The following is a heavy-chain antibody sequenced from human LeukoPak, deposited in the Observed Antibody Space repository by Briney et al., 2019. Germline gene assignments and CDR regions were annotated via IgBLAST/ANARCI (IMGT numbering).Heavy chain of an antibody. CDR3: ARVPGSWVSPYYYGMDV. D-gene: IGHD6-13*01. V-gene: IGHV4-4*02. Sequence: PSGTLSLTCAISGGSISRSKWWSGVRQPPGKGLEWIGEIYHSGSTNYNPSLKSRVTISVDKSKNQFSLKPSSVTAADTAVYYCARVPGSWVSPYYYGMDVWGQGTTVTVSS. J-gene: IGHJ6*02. CDR2: IYHSGST. CDR1: GGSISRSKW.